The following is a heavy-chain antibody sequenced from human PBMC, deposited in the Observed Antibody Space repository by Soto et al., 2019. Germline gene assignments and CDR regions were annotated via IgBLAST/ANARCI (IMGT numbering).Heavy chain of an antibody. CDR1: GGTFSSYA. J-gene: IGHJ6*02. V-gene: IGHV1-69*13. CDR2: IIPIFGTA. Sequence: SVKVSCKASGGTFSSYAISWVRQAPGQGLEWMGGIIPIFGTANYAQKFQGRVAITADESTSTAYMELSSLRSEDTAVYYCARPVDTAMGDYYYYYGMDVWGQGTTVTV. D-gene: IGHD5-18*01. CDR3: ARPVDTAMGDYYYYYGMDV.